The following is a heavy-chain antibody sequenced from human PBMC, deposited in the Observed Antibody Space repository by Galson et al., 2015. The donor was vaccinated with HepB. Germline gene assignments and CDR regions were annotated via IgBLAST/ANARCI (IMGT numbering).Heavy chain of an antibody. CDR1: GFTFSDYY. CDR2: VSGNGLTI. CDR3: VRLRATLVRGDVTNGDFDS. J-gene: IGHJ4*02. Sequence: SLRLSCAASGFTFSDYYMSWIRQPPGKGLECLSHVSGNGLTIYCADSVKGRFTISRDNAKNSLFLQMNSLRAEDTAVYYCVRLRATLVRGDVTNGDFDSWGQGTLLTVSS. V-gene: IGHV3-11*01. D-gene: IGHD3-10*01.